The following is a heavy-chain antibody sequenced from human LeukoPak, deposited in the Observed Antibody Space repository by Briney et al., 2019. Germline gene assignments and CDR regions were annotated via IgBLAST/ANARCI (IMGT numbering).Heavy chain of an antibody. J-gene: IGHJ3*02. Sequence: SETLSLTCTVSGYSIRSGYFWGWIRQPPGKGLEWIGSFYHSGITYHNLSLKSRVTISVDTSKNQVSLKLSSVTAADTAVYYCARDMKTVDAFDIWGQGAMVTVSS. D-gene: IGHD1-14*01. CDR2: FYHSGIT. CDR1: GYSIRSGYF. CDR3: ARDMKTVDAFDI. V-gene: IGHV4-38-2*02.